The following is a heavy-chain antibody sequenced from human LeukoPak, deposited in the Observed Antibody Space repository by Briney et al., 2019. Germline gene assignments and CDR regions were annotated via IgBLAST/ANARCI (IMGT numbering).Heavy chain of an antibody. CDR1: GYTFTSYG. D-gene: IGHD3-9*01. CDR2: ISAYNGNT. Sequence: ASVKVSCKASGYTFTSYGISWVRQAPGQGLEWMGWISAYNGNTNYAQKLQGRVTMTTDTSTSTAYMELRSLRSDDTAVYYCAREAHGQLRYFDWLSPNYYYYYMDVWGKGTTVTISS. V-gene: IGHV1-18*01. J-gene: IGHJ6*03. CDR3: AREAHGQLRYFDWLSPNYYYYYMDV.